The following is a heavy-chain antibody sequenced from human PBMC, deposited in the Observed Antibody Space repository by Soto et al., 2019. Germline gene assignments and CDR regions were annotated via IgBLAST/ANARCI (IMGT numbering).Heavy chain of an antibody. J-gene: IGHJ1*01. D-gene: IGHD2-2*01. CDR1: GGSISSGGYS. CDR2: IYHSGST. V-gene: IGHV4-30-2*01. Sequence: PSQTLSLTCAVSGGSISSGGYSWSWIRQPPGKGLEWIGYIYHSGSTYYNPSLKSRVTISVDTSKNQFSLKLSSVTAADTAVYYCARYGGYCSSTSCYFAEYFQHWGQGILVTVSS. CDR3: ARYGGYCSSTSCYFAEYFQH.